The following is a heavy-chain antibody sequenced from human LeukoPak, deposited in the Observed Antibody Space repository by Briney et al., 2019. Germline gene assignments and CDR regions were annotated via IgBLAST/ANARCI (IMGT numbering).Heavy chain of an antibody. V-gene: IGHV3-53*01. J-gene: IGHJ4*02. D-gene: IGHD3-22*01. CDR2: IFTGGTT. CDR3: ARLNYYDLYFDY. Sequence: GGSLRLSCAASGFTVSSNYMSWVRQAPGKGLEWVSVIFTGGTTYYADSVKGRFTISRDNSKNTLYLQMNSLRAEDTAVYYCARLNYYDLYFDYWGQGTLVTVSS. CDR1: GFTVSSNY.